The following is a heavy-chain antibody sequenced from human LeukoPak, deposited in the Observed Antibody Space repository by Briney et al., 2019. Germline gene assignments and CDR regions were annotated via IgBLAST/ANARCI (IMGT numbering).Heavy chain of an antibody. CDR3: AREDQPRGTFDY. D-gene: IGHD2-15*01. CDR2: IKQDGSEK. V-gene: IGHV3-7*05. CDR1: GFTFSNYW. J-gene: IGHJ4*02. Sequence: GGSLRLSCAAPGFTFSNYWMTWVRQAPGKGLEWAANIKQDGSEKYYVDSVKGRFTISRDNAKNSLYLQMNSLRAEDTALYYCAREDQPRGTFDYWGQGILVTVSS.